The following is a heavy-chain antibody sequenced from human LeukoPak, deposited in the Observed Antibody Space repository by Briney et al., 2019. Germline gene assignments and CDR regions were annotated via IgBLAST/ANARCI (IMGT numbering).Heavy chain of an antibody. CDR2: ISYSGGST. CDR1: GFTFSSYW. D-gene: IGHD5-12*01. J-gene: IGHJ5*02. CDR3: AKGSRLVATLNWFDP. Sequence: GGSLRLSCAASGFTFSSYWMSWVRQAPGKGLEWVSAISYSGGSTYYADSVKGRFTISRDNSKNTLYLQMNSLRAEDTAVYYCAKGSRLVATLNWFDPWGQGTLVTVSS. V-gene: IGHV3-23*01.